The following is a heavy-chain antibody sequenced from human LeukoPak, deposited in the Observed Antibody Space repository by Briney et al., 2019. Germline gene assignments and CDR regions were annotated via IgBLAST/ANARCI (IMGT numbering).Heavy chain of an antibody. D-gene: IGHD2-2*01. J-gene: IGHJ4*02. Sequence: GGSLTLSCAASGFTFSSYAMSWVRQAPGKGLEWVSAISGSGGSTFYTDSVKGRFTISRDNSRNTLYLQMNTLRAEDTAVYYCAKRLTAAAATYYFDSWGQGTLVTVSS. CDR3: AKRLTAAAATYYFDS. CDR2: ISGSGGST. CDR1: GFTFSSYA. V-gene: IGHV3-23*01.